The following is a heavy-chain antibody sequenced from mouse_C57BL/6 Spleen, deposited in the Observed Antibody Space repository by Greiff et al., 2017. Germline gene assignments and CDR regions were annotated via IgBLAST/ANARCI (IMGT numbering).Heavy chain of an antibody. CDR3: AKWGPYYAMDY. CDR2: IWRGGST. J-gene: IGHJ4*01. Sequence: VKLMESGPGLVQPSQSLSITCTASGFSLTSYGVHWVRQSPGKGLEWLGVIWRGGSTDYNAAFMSRLSITKDNSKSQVFFKMISLQDDDTAIYYCAKWGPYYAMDYWGQGTSVTVSS. CDR1: GFSLTSYG. V-gene: IGHV2-5*01.